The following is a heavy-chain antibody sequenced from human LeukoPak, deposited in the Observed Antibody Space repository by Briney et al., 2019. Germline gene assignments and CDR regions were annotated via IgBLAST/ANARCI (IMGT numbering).Heavy chain of an antibody. CDR1: GYSISSGYY. CDR2: IYHSGST. CDR3: ARLRRGAGEYYYYMDV. J-gene: IGHJ6*03. V-gene: IGHV4-38-2*02. D-gene: IGHD1-26*01. Sequence: SETLSLTCTVSGYSISSGYYWGWIRQPPGKGLEWIGSIYHSGSTYYNPSLKSRVTISVDTSKNQFSLKLSSVTAADTAVYYCARLRRGAGEYYYYMDVWGKGTTVTISS.